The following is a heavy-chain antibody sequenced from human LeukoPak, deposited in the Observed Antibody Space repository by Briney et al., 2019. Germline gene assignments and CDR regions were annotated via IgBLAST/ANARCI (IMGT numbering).Heavy chain of an antibody. J-gene: IGHJ4*02. CDR1: GFTFGSYA. Sequence: GGSLRLSCAASGFTFGSYAMSWVRQAPGKWLEWVSAISASGISTYYADSVKGGFTISRDKSENTLYLRMNSLRAEDTAVYYCAKGYYDSAEGHFDHWGQGTLVTVSS. CDR3: AKGYYDSAEGHFDH. CDR2: ISASGIST. D-gene: IGHD3-22*01. V-gene: IGHV3-23*01.